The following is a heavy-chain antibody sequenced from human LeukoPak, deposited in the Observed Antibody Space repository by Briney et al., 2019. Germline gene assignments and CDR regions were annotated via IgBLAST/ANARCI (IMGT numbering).Heavy chain of an antibody. J-gene: IGHJ5*02. CDR1: GASVTDYY. V-gene: IGHV4-59*02. Sequence: KPSETLSLTCTVSGASVTDYYWSWIRQSPGKGLGWISYIHHSGNSDYNPSLRSRVTTSLDTSKNQFSLNLISVTAADTAVYYCTRGHWGLQSWSQGTLVTVSS. CDR2: IHHSGNS. D-gene: IGHD7-27*01. CDR3: TRGHWGLQS.